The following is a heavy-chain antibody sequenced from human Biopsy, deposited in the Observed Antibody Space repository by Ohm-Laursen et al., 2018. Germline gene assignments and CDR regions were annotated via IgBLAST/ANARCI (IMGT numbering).Heavy chain of an antibody. CDR2: IWYDGSNK. J-gene: IGHJ4*02. V-gene: IGHV3-33*06. CDR1: GFTFSSYG. Sequence: SLRLSCAAPGFTFSSYGMHWVRQAPGKGLEWVAAIWYDGSNKNYADSVKDRFTISRDNSKNTLYLQMNSLRGEDTAVYYCAKCMTGGSNYYFHHCGQGTLVTVSS. CDR3: AKCMTGGSNYYFHH. D-gene: IGHD2-8*01.